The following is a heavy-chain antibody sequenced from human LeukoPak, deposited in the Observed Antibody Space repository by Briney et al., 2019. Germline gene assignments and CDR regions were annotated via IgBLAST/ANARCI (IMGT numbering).Heavy chain of an antibody. V-gene: IGHV4-59*12. D-gene: IGHD3-9*01. CDR3: ARAGPDILNFDWLLYIDY. CDR2: IYYSGST. J-gene: IGHJ4*02. CDR1: GGSISSYY. Sequence: PSETLSLTCTVSGGSISSYYWSWIRQPPGKGLEWIGYIYYSGSTNYNPSLKSRVTISVDTSKNQFSLKLSSVTAADTAVYYCARAGPDILNFDWLLYIDYWGQGTLVTVSS.